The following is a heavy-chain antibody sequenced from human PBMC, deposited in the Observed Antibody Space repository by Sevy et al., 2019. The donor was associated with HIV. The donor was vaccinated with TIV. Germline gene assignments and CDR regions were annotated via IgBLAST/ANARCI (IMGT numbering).Heavy chain of an antibody. D-gene: IGHD5-18*01. J-gene: IGHJ4*01. CDR3: ARGPDTAKTGY. CDR2: IHPHGST. CDR1: RGSVSGYY. Sequence: LLQLRRPLSLTCDVYRGSVSGYYWGWIRQPPGKGLEWIGEIHPHGSTDYNPSLKSRVTMSVDTSRDQFSLTLHSVTAADTAVYFCARGPDTAKTGYWGHGTLVTVSS. V-gene: IGHV4-34*01.